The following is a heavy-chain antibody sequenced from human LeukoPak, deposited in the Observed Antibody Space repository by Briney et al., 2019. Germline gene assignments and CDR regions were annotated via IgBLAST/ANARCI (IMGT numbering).Heavy chain of an antibody. V-gene: IGHV3-74*01. CDR2: INSDGGTT. Sequence: GGSLRLSCGASGFTFGTYWMHWVRQAPGKGLVWVSGINSDGGTTTYADSVKGRFTISRDNSKNTLYLQMNSLRAEDTAVYYCAKPDTAMVGHYFDYWGQGTLVTVSS. CDR1: GFTFGTYW. CDR3: AKPDTAMVGHYFDY. J-gene: IGHJ4*02. D-gene: IGHD5-18*01.